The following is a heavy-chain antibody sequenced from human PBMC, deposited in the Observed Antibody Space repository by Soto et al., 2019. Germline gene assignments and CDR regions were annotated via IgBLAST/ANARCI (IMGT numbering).Heavy chain of an antibody. CDR2: MYNTGST. D-gene: IGHD2-21*02. CDR3: ARDLWGYCGTDCYPLDV. J-gene: IGHJ6*02. V-gene: IGHV4-59*01. Sequence: QVQLQESGPGLVKPSETLSLTCTVSGGTISRYYWSWIRQPPGKGLEWIGYMYNTGSTVYNPSFKSQVTISVDTSKNQFSLKLNSVTAADTAVYYCARDLWGYCGTDCYPLDVWGQGTTVTVSS. CDR1: GGTISRYY.